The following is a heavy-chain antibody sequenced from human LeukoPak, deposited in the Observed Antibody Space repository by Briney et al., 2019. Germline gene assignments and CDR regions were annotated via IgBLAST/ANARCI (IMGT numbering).Heavy chain of an antibody. V-gene: IGHV3-30*03. J-gene: IGHJ6*03. CDR2: ISYDGSNK. Sequence: GGSLRLSCAASGFTFSSYGMHWVRQAPGKGLEWVAVISYDGSNKYFADSVKGRFTISRDNSKNTLYLQMNSLRAEDTAVYYCARDGAAGGYYYYYYMDVWGKGTTVTVSS. CDR1: GFTFSSYG. CDR3: ARDGAAGGYYYYYYMDV. D-gene: IGHD3-10*01.